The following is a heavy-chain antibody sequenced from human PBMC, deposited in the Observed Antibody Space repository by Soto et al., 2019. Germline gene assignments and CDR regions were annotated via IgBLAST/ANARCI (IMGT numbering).Heavy chain of an antibody. V-gene: IGHV1-3*01. D-gene: IGHD3-3*01. CDR1: GYDITDNI. CDR3: AREGGVYNFFSAYSNWYFDL. J-gene: IGHJ2*01. CDR2: IKAGSGDT. Sequence: QVHLVQSGPEVKKPGASVKISCEASGYDITDNIIHWVRQAPGQGLEWMGWIKAGSGDTKLSQKFQGRVSITRDRSASTAYLDPSRVTSGDTAVYFCAREGGVYNFFSAYSNWYFDLWGRGTLITVSS.